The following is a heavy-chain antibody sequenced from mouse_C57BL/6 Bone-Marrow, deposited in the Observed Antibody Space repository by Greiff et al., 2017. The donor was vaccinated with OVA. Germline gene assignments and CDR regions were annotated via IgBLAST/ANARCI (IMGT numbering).Heavy chain of an antibody. J-gene: IGHJ4*01. D-gene: IGHD1-1*01. Sequence: EVQLVESGTVLARPGASVKMSCKTSGYTFTSYWMHWVKQRPGQGLEWIGAIYPGNSDTSYNQKFKGKAKLTAVTSASTAYMELSSLTNEDSAVYYCTRWSTTVVAPYAMDYWGQGTSVTVSS. V-gene: IGHV1-5*01. CDR2: IYPGNSDT. CDR3: TRWSTTVVAPYAMDY. CDR1: GYTFTSYW.